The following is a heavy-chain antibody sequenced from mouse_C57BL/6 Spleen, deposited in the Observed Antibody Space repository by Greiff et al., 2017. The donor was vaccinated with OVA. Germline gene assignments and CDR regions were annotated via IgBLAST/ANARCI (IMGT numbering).Heavy chain of an antibody. CDR2: FYPGSGSI. Sequence: VKLMESGAELVKPGASVKLSCKASGYTFTEYTIHWVKQRSGQGLEWIGWFYPGSGSITYNEKFKDKATLTADKSSSTVYMELSRLTSEDSAVYFCARHEEAYYGNYGGYWYFDVWGTGTTVTVSS. CDR3: ARHEEAYYGNYGGYWYFDV. V-gene: IGHV1-62-2*01. D-gene: IGHD2-1*01. CDR1: GYTFTEYT. J-gene: IGHJ1*03.